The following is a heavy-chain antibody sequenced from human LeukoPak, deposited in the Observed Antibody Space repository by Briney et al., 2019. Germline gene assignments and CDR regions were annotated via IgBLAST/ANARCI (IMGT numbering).Heavy chain of an antibody. D-gene: IGHD3-22*01. CDR2: ISGSGGST. CDR1: GFTFSSYA. J-gene: IGHJ4*02. V-gene: IGHV3-23*01. CDR3: AKDRYYYDSSGYYGGFDY. Sequence: GGPLRLSCAASGFTFSSYAMSWVRQAPGKGLEWVSAISGSGGSTYYADSVKGRFTISRDNSKNTLYLQMNSLRAEDTAVYYCAKDRYYYDSSGYYGGFDYWGQGTLVTVSS.